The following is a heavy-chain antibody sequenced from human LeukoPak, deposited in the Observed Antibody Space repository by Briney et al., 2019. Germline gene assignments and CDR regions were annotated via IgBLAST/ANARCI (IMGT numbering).Heavy chain of an antibody. CDR2: IYSGGST. D-gene: IGHD6-19*01. Sequence: GGSLRLSCAASGFTVSSNYMSWVRQAPGKGLEWVSVIYSGGSTYYADSVKGRFTLSRDNSKNTLYLQMNSLRAEDTAVYYCASRASGWYFFDYWGQGTLVTVSS. J-gene: IGHJ4*02. CDR1: GFTVSSNY. CDR3: ASRASGWYFFDY. V-gene: IGHV3-53*01.